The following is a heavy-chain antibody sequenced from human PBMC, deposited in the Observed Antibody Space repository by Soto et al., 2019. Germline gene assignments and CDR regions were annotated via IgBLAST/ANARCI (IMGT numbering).Heavy chain of an antibody. Sequence: SEPLSLTCTVSGGSISSGGSYWGWIRQHQGKGLEWIGYIYYSGSTYYNPSLTSRVTISIDTSKNQFALKLSSVTAADAVGDYCARDSRLRLQHWGQG. J-gene: IGHJ1*01. D-gene: IGHD4-17*01. CDR2: IYYSGST. V-gene: IGHV4-31*03. CDR3: ARDSRLRLQH. CDR1: GGSISSGGSY.